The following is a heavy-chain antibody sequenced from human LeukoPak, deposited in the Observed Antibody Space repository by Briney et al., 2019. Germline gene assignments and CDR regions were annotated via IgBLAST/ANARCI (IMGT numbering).Heavy chain of an antibody. J-gene: IGHJ4*02. CDR3: ARRGYSYGPSYYFDY. D-gene: IGHD5-18*01. CDR2: IYHSGST. V-gene: IGHV4-30-2*01. Sequence: PSQTLSLTCAVSGGSISSGGYSWSWIRQPPGKGLEWIGYIYHSGSTYYNPSLKSRVTISVDRSKNQFSLKLSSVTAADTAVYYCARRGYSYGPSYYFDYWGQGTLVTVSS. CDR1: GGSISSGGYS.